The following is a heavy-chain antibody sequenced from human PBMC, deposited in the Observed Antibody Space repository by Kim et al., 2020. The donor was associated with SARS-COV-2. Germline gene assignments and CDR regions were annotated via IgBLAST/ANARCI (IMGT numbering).Heavy chain of an antibody. Sequence: GGSLRLSCAASGFTFSSYAMHWVRQAPGKGLEWVAVISYDGSNKYYADSVKGRFTISRDNSKNTLYLQMTSLRAEDTAVYYCARDGRGSGSYYYYGMDVWGQGTTVTVSS. V-gene: IGHV3-30*04. CDR3: ARDGRGSGSYYYYGMDV. CDR2: ISYDGSNK. CDR1: GFTFSSYA. J-gene: IGHJ6*02. D-gene: IGHD3-10*01.